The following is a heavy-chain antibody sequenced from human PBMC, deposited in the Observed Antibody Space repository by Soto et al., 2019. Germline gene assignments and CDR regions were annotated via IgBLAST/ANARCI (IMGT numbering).Heavy chain of an antibody. CDR3: ARGHYGSGSYYRPYAFDI. CDR1: GYSFTSYD. J-gene: IGHJ3*02. CDR2: MNPNSGNT. V-gene: IGHV1-8*01. Sequence: ASVKVSCKAPGYSFTSYDINWVRQATGQGLEWMGWMNPNSGNTGYAQKFQGRVTMTRNTSISTAYMELSSLRSEDTAVYYCARGHYGSGSYYRPYAFDIWGQGTMVTVSS. D-gene: IGHD3-10*01.